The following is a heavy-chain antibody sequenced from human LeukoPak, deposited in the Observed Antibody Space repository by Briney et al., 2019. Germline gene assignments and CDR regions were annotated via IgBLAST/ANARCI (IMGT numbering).Heavy chain of an antibody. CDR3: ARDHLETEGGSGSPTFDY. V-gene: IGHV3-21*01. CDR2: ISSSSSYI. Sequence: PGGSLRLSCAASGFTFSSYSMNWVRQAPGKGLEWVSSISSSSSYIYYADSVKGRFTISRDNAKNSLYLQMNSLRAEDTAVYYCARDHLETEGGSGSPTFDYWGQGTLVTVSS. CDR1: GFTFSSYS. D-gene: IGHD3-10*01. J-gene: IGHJ4*02.